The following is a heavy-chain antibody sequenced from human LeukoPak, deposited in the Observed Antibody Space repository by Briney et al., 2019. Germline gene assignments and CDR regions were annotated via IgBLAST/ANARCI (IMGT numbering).Heavy chain of an antibody. J-gene: IGHJ4*02. CDR1: GGSISSSSYY. CDR3: ARYLRQGGFDY. V-gene: IGHV4-39*07. CDR2: IYTSGST. D-gene: IGHD3-16*01. Sequence: SETLSLTCTVSGGSISSSSYYWGWIRQPPGKGLEWIGRIYTSGSTNYNPSLKSRVTMSVDTSKNQFSLKLSSVTAADTAVYYCARYLRQGGFDYWGQGTLVTVSS.